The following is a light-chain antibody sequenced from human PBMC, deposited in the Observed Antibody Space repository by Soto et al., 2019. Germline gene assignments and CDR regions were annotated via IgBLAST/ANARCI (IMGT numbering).Light chain of an antibody. V-gene: IGKV3-15*01. CDR1: QSITSW. CDR2: DTS. Sequence: ITQAPSTLSASVGDRVTITCRASQSITSWLAWYQRRPGQVPRLLIYDTSTRAPGISARFSGSGSGTEFTLTISSLQSEDFAVYYCQEYIQWPPGMFGPGTKVDIK. J-gene: IGKJ1*01. CDR3: QEYIQWPPGM.